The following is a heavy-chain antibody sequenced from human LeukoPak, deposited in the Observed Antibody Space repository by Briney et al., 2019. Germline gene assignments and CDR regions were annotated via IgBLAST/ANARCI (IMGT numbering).Heavy chain of an antibody. J-gene: IGHJ6*03. D-gene: IGHD3-9*01. CDR2: IYSGGYT. Sequence: GGSLRLSCAASGFTVSNNYMSWVRQAPGKGLEWVSVIYSGGYTYYADSVKGRFTISRDNAKNSLYLQMNSLRAEDTAVYYCARDGVLRNFDWLFPYYMDVWGKGTTVTISS. CDR3: ARDGVLRNFDWLFPYYMDV. V-gene: IGHV3-66*01. CDR1: GFTVSNNY.